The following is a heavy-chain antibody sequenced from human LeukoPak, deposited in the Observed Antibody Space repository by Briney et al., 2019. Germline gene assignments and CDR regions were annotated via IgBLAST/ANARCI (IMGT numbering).Heavy chain of an antibody. J-gene: IGHJ4*02. CDR3: ARLGEWAVAGNQPDY. D-gene: IGHD6-19*01. V-gene: IGHV5-51*01. CDR2: IYPGDSDT. CDR1: GYSFTSYW. Sequence: GESLKISCKGSGYSFTSYWIGWVRQMPGKGREWMGIIYPGDSDTRYSPSFQGQVTISADKSISTAYLQWSSLKASDTAMYYCARLGEWAVAGNQPDYWGQGTLVTVSS.